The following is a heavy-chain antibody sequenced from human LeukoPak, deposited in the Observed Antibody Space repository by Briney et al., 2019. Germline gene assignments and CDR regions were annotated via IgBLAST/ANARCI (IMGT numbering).Heavy chain of an antibody. V-gene: IGHV3-20*04. CDR3: ARDRLGPSFSVSHFDL. D-gene: IGHD3-3*02. CDR2: INYNGAIT. J-gene: IGHJ4*02. CDR1: GFTFVDYG. Sequence: PGGSLRLSCATSGFTFVDYGLSWVRRAPGKGLEWLCAINYNGAITDYADSVKGRLTISRDNAKNSLYLRVDSLRAEDTALYYCARDRLGPSFSVSHFDLWGQGTLVTVSS.